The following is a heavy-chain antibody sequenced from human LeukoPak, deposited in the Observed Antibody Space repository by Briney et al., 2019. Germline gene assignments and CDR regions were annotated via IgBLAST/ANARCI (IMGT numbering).Heavy chain of an antibody. CDR3: ARVGYSYGHAFDI. D-gene: IGHD5-18*01. CDR2: ISSSSSYI. Sequence: PGGSLRLSCAASGFTFSSYSMNWVRQAPGKGLEWVSSISSSSSYIYYADSVKGRFTISRDNAKNSLYLQMNSLRAEDTAVYYCARVGYSYGHAFDIWGQGTMVTVSS. CDR1: GFTFSSYS. V-gene: IGHV3-21*01. J-gene: IGHJ3*02.